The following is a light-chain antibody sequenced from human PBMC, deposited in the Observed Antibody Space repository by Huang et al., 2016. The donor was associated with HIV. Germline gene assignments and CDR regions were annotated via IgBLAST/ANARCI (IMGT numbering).Light chain of an antibody. J-gene: IGKJ2*01. Sequence: DIVMTQSPLFLPVTPGEPASISCRSSQRLHCNYGYTCLDWYLQKPGQPPQLLVFLGSNGASGAPDRFRGSGSGTDFTLTISRVEAEDVGVYYCMQALETPYTFGQGTKLEI. CDR1: QRLHCNYGYTC. CDR2: LGS. CDR3: MQALETPYT. V-gene: IGKV2-28*01.